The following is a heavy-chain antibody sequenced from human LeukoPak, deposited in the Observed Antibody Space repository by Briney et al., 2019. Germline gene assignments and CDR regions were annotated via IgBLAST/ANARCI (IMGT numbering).Heavy chain of an antibody. CDR2: IYSGGST. J-gene: IGHJ4*02. Sequence: GGSLRLSCAASGFTVSSNYMSWVRQAPVKGLEWVSVIYSGGSTYYADSVKGRFTISRDNSKNTLYLQMNSLRAEDTAVYYCVRGLARGSSPYDYWGQGTLVTVSS. D-gene: IGHD6-6*01. CDR3: VRGLARGSSPYDY. V-gene: IGHV3-53*01. CDR1: GFTVSSNY.